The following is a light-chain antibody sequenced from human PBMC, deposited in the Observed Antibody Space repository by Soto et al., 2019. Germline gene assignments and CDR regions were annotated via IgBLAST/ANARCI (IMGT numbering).Light chain of an antibody. CDR1: QSVSSSH. CDR3: QQYGNSPYT. Sequence: EIVLTQSPGTLSLSPGERATLSCRASQSVSSSHLVWYQQKPGQAPRLLIYGTSSRATGIPDRFSGSGSGTDFTLTISRLEPEDFAVYYCQQYGNSPYTFGQGTKLEIK. J-gene: IGKJ2*01. CDR2: GTS. V-gene: IGKV3-20*01.